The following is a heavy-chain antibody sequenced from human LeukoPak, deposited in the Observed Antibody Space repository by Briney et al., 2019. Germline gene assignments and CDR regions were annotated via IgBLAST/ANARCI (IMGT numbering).Heavy chain of an antibody. Sequence: SETLALTCTVSGGSISSYYWSWIRQPPGKGLEWIGYIYYSGSTNYNPSLKSRVTISVDTSKNQFSLKLSSVTAADTAVYYCARGWLRAFDIWGQGTMVTVSS. CDR2: IYYSGST. J-gene: IGHJ3*02. D-gene: IGHD6-19*01. CDR3: ARGWLRAFDI. CDR1: GGSISSYY. V-gene: IGHV4-59*01.